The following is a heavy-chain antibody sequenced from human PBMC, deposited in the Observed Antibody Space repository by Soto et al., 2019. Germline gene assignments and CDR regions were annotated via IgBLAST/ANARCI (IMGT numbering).Heavy chain of an antibody. CDR1: GGSISSSSYY. CDR2: IYYSGST. J-gene: IGHJ4*02. CDR3: ARGPSGIAAAAVFDY. D-gene: IGHD6-13*01. V-gene: IGHV4-39*07. Sequence: SETRSLTCTVSGGSISSSSYYRGWIRQPPGKGLEWIGSIYYSGSTNYNPSLKSRVTISVDTSKNQFSLKLSSVTAADTAVYYCARGPSGIAAAAVFDYWGQGTLVTVSS.